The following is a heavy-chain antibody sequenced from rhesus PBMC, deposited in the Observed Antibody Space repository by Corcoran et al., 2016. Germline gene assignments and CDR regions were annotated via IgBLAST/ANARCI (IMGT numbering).Heavy chain of an antibody. CDR2: IDWDDYK. J-gene: IGHJ5-2*02. CDR3: ARSLPSAYSSLDV. Sequence: QVTLKESSPALVKTTQTLTLTCTFSGLSIRTSGMHVSWNRQPTGKALEWLRSIDWDDYKYYNTAMKSRLTISKDTSNNQVVLTRTNMYHMDTATYYCARSLPSAYSSLDVWGRGVLVTVSS. V-gene: IGHV2S2*01. D-gene: IGHD1-44*01. CDR1: GLSIRTSGMH.